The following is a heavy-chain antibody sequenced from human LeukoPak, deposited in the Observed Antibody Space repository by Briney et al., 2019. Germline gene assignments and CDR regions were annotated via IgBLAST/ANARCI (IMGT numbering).Heavy chain of an antibody. Sequence: GGSLRLSCAASGFTFSSYWMSWVRQAPGKGLVWVANIKQDGSEKYYVDSVKGRFTISRDNAKNSLYLQMNSLRAEDTAVYYCARGRRVEMATILDYWGQGTLVTVSS. CDR1: GFTFSSYW. CDR2: IKQDGSEK. CDR3: ARGRRVEMATILDY. V-gene: IGHV3-7*01. D-gene: IGHD5-24*01. J-gene: IGHJ4*02.